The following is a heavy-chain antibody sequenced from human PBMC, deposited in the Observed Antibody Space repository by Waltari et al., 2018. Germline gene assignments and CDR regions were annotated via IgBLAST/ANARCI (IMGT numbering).Heavy chain of an antibody. D-gene: IGHD5-12*01. CDR1: GFTFSSYA. V-gene: IGHV3-23*01. J-gene: IGHJ4*02. CDR3: AKGAKSYSGYATIDY. CDR2: IAGSDVTT. Sequence: EVQLLESGGGLVQPGGSLRLSCAASGFTFSSYAMSWVRQAPGKGLEWVSFIAGSDVTTYYADSVKGRFTISRDNSKNTLYLQMNSLRAEDTAVYYCAKGAKSYSGYATIDYWGQGTLVTVSS.